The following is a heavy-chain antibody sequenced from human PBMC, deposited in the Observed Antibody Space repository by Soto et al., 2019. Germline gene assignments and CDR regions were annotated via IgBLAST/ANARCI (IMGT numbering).Heavy chain of an antibody. CDR1: GFTFSSYG. J-gene: IGHJ4*02. CDR2: ISYDGNTK. V-gene: IGHV3-30*18. Sequence: QVQLVESGGGVVQPGRSLRLSCEASGFTFSSYGMHWVRQAPGKGLEWVAVISYDGNTKYYSDSVKGRFTISRDNSKNTLYLQLNILRTEDTAVYYCAKQIATGHWGRGTLVTVSA. D-gene: IGHD3-22*01. CDR3: AKQIATGH.